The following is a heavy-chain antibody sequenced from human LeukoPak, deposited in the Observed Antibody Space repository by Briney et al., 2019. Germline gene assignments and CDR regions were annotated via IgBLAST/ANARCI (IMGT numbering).Heavy chain of an antibody. CDR2: ISYDGSNK. D-gene: IGHD3-22*01. Sequence: PGGSLRLSCAASGFTFSSYGMHWVRQAPGKGLEWVAVISYDGSNKYYADSVKGRVTISRDNSRNTLYLQVNSLRAEDTAIYYCAKDESVVIPTSYFDYWGQGTLVTVSS. CDR3: AKDESVVIPTSYFDY. J-gene: IGHJ4*02. CDR1: GFTFSSYG. V-gene: IGHV3-30*18.